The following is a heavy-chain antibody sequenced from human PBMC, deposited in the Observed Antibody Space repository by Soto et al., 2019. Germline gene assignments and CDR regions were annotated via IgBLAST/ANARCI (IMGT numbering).Heavy chain of an antibody. CDR1: RSSISNYY. J-gene: IGHJ4*02. V-gene: IGHV4-59*07. CDR3: ARAGAATLSDF. CDR2: IYYSGSA. D-gene: IGHD2-15*01. Sequence: SDTLSLTCTFTRSSISNYYCSWIRQPPGKGLEWIGYIYYSGSANYNPSLKSRVTISVDTSKNQFSLKLSSVTAADTAVYYCARAGAATLSDFWGQGTLVTVS.